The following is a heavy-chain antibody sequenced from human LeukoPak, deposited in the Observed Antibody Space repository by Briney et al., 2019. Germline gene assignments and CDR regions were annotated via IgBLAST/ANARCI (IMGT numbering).Heavy chain of an antibody. V-gene: IGHV3-30*02. CDR1: GFTFSSYG. D-gene: IGHD2-2*01. CDR3: AKGYCSSTSCPLDY. J-gene: IGHJ4*02. Sequence: GGSLRLSCAASGFTFSSYGMHWVRQAPGKGLEWVAFIRYDGSNKYYADSVKGRFTISRDNSKSTLYLQMNSLRAEDTAVYYCAKGYCSSTSCPLDYWGQGTLVTVSS. CDR2: IRYDGSNK.